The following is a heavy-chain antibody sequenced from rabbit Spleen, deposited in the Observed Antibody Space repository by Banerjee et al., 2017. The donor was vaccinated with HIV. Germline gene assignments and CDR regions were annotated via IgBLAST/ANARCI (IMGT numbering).Heavy chain of an antibody. D-gene: IGHD4-2*01. Sequence: QEQLMESGGGLVQPGGSLKLSCKASGFDFSRTGVSWVRQAPGKGLEWIACTVGGRSTFTYYASWAKGRFTISKASSTTVTLQMTSLTAADTATYFCARDSGSNPYIDVYFNLWGQGTLVTVS. V-gene: IGHV1S45*01. CDR1: GFDFSRTG. CDR3: ARDSGSNPYIDVYFNL. CDR2: TVGGRSTFT. J-gene: IGHJ4*01.